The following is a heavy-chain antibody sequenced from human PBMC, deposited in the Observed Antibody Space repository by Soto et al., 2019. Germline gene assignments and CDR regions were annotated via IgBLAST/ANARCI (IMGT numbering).Heavy chain of an antibody. V-gene: IGHV3-66*01. J-gene: IGHJ4*02. Sequence: PGGALRLSCAVSGFTVNNNYMSWVRQAPGKGLEWISVIYSGGNTEYAESVRGRFTVSRDTSKNTLYLQMDSLRVDDTAIYYCTRDSSYYGAGRGDLDYWGQGT. CDR3: TRDSSYYGAGRGDLDY. CDR2: IYSGGNT. CDR1: GFTVNNNY. D-gene: IGHD3-10*01.